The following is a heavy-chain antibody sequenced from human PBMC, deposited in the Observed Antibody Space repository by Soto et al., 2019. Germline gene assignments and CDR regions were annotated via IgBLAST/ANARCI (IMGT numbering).Heavy chain of an antibody. CDR2: ISYDGSNK. Sequence: GGSLRLSCAASGFTLSSYAMSWVRQAPGKGLEWVAVISYDGSNKYYADSVKGRFTISRDNSKNTLYLQMNSLRAEDTAVYYCAKDRGYDFWSGYYRYYYYYGMDVWGQGTTVTVSS. CDR3: AKDRGYDFWSGYYRYYYYYGMDV. J-gene: IGHJ6*02. D-gene: IGHD3-3*01. V-gene: IGHV3-30*18. CDR1: GFTLSSYA.